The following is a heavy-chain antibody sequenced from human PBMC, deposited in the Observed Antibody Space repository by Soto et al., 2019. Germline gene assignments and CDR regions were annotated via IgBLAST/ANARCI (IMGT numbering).Heavy chain of an antibody. Sequence: QVHVVQSGAEVKKPGSSVKVTCKAFGGTFNSFGINWVRQAPGHGLEWMGGIIPVFGTTKYARKFRDRVTLVADGSTSTSDMELSSLTSDDTAVYYCAIEVWGRGGYYLDSWGQGTLVTVSS. J-gene: IGHJ4*02. CDR2: IIPVFGTT. V-gene: IGHV1-69*01. CDR1: GGTFNSFG. D-gene: IGHD7-27*01. CDR3: AIEVWGRGGYYLDS.